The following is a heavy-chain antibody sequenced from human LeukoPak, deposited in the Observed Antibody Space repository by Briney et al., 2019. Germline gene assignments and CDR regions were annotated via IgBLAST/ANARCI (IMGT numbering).Heavy chain of an antibody. V-gene: IGHV1-18*01. D-gene: IGHD5-12*01. CDR2: ISAYNGNT. CDR1: GYTFTSYG. Sequence: GASVKVSCKASGYTFTSYGISWVRQAPGQGLEWMGWISAYNGNTNYAQKLQGRVTMTTDTSTSTAYMELSRLRSDDTAVYYCATNDQSLRLRIDYWGQGTLVTVSS. CDR3: ATNDQSLRLRIDY. J-gene: IGHJ4*02.